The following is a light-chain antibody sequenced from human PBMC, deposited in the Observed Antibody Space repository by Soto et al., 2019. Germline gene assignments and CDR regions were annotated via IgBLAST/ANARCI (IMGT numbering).Light chain of an antibody. CDR2: AAS. J-gene: IGKJ3*01. V-gene: IGKV1-39*01. Sequence: DIQMTQSPSSLSASVGDRVTITCRASQSLSTYLNWYQQKPGKAPKLLIYAASSLQSGVPSRFSGSGSGKDFTLNISSLQPEDFATYYCQQSYRTPTFGPGTKVDIK. CDR1: QSLSTY. CDR3: QQSYRTPT.